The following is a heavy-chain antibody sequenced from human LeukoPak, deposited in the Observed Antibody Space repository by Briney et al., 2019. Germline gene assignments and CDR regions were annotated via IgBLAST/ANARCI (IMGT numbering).Heavy chain of an antibody. D-gene: IGHD6-19*01. J-gene: IGHJ6*02. CDR2: IYTSGTS. V-gene: IGHV4-4*07. CDR1: GASIGLYY. Sequence: SETLSLTCTVSGASIGLYYWSWIRQPAGKGLEWIGRIYTSGTSNYSPFLKSRVTMSLDLSKNQLSLKLNSVTAADTAVYYCARDRAVPHYYYGMDVWGQGTTVTVSS. CDR3: ARDRAVPHYYYGMDV.